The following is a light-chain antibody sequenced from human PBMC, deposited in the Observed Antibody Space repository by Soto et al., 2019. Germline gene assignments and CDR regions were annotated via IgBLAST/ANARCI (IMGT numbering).Light chain of an antibody. Sequence: EIVLTQSPGTLSLSPGERATLSCRASQSVHSNYLAWYQQKPAQAPRLLIYGASTRATGIPDRFDGSGSGTDFTLTISRLEPEDFAVSYCQQYGSAPTWTFGQGTKVEIK. V-gene: IGKV3-20*01. CDR2: GAS. J-gene: IGKJ1*01. CDR3: QQYGSAPTWT. CDR1: QSVHSNY.